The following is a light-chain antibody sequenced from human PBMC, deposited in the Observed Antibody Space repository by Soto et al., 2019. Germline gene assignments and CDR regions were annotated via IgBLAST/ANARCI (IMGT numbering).Light chain of an antibody. CDR1: MRDVGAYNL. CDR2: EVS. Sequence: QSVLTQPASVSGSAGQSITISCSGTMRDVGAYNLVSWYQQHPGTAPKLIIYEVSHRPSGVSNRFSASKSGDTASLTISGLQAEDEADYYCTSYTSSSTPYVFGTGTKVTVL. J-gene: IGLJ1*01. V-gene: IGLV2-14*03. CDR3: TSYTSSSTPYV.